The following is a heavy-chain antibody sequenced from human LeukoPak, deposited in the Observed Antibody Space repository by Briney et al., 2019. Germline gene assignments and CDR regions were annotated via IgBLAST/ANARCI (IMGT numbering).Heavy chain of an antibody. J-gene: IGHJ4*02. CDR1: GFTFSDYC. V-gene: IGHV3-11*04. D-gene: IGHD3-16*01. CDR2: ISSSGSTM. Sequence: GGSLRLSCAASGFTFSDYCMSWIRQAPGKGLEWVSYISSSGSTMYYADSVKGRFTISRDNAKNSLYLQMNSLRAEDTAVYYCASRGYDYVWEGVDYWGQGTLVTVSS. CDR3: ASRGYDYVWEGVDY.